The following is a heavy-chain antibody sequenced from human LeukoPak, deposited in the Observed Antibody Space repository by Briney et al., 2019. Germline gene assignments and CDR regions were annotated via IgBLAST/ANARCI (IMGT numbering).Heavy chain of an antibody. D-gene: IGHD4-17*01. CDR2: VDPEDGET. Sequence: ASVKLSCKVSGYTFTDYYMHWVQQAPGKGLEWMGLVDPEDGETIYAEKFQGRVTITADTSTDTAYMELSSLRSEDTAVYYCAMTTVTTFWFDPWGQGTLVTVSS. V-gene: IGHV1-69-2*01. CDR1: GYTFTDYY. J-gene: IGHJ5*02. CDR3: AMTTVTTFWFDP.